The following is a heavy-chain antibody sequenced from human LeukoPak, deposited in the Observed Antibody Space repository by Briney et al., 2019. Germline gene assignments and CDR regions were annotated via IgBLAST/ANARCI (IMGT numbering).Heavy chain of an antibody. CDR3: ATGLTIFGVVIMDY. CDR2: FDPEDGET. Sequence: ASVKVSCKVSGYTLTELSMHWVRQAPGKGLEWMGGFDPEDGETIYAQKFQGRVTMTEDTSTDTAYMELSSLRSEDTAVYYCATGLTIFGVVIMDYWGQGTLVTVSS. CDR1: GYTLTELS. D-gene: IGHD3-3*01. V-gene: IGHV1-24*01. J-gene: IGHJ4*02.